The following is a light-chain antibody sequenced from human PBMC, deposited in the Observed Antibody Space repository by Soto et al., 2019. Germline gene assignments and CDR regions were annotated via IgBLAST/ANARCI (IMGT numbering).Light chain of an antibody. CDR1: QGISNF. CDR2: AAS. J-gene: IGKJ4*01. Sequence: DIQMTQSPSSLSASVGDRVTITCLATQGISNFLAWYQQKPWKVPKLLIYAASTLQSGVPSRFSGSGSGTDFTLNNSSRQTEDVATYYCQKYNSAPSLTFGGGPKVEIK. CDR3: QKYNSAPSLT. V-gene: IGKV1-27*01.